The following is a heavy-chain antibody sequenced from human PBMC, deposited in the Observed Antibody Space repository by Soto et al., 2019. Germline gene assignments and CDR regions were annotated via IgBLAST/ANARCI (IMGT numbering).Heavy chain of an antibody. V-gene: IGHV5-51*01. CDR3: AIRRSGSFGPDVFDV. Sequence: EVQLVQSGAEVKKPGASLKISCKGSGYSFTNYWLGWVRQMPGKGLEWMGVIYPGDSDTRYSPSLQGQVTISADKSISTAYLQWSSLKASDTAMYDCAIRRSGSFGPDVFDVGGQGTMVTVSS. D-gene: IGHD1-26*01. CDR2: IYPGDSDT. J-gene: IGHJ3*01. CDR1: GYSFTNYW.